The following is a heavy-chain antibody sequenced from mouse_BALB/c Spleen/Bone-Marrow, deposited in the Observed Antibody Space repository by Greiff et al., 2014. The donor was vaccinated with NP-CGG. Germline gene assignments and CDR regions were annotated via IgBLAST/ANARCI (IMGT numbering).Heavy chain of an antibody. CDR2: IDPANGNT. V-gene: IGHV14-3*02. Sequence: EVQLQQSGAELVKPGASVKLSCTASGFNIKDTYMHWVKQRPEQGLEWIGRIDPANGNTKYDPKFQGKATITADTSSNTAYLQLSSLTSENTAVYYCARWEYYAMDYWGQGTSVTVSS. CDR1: GFNIKDTY. D-gene: IGHD4-1*01. CDR3: ARWEYYAMDY. J-gene: IGHJ4*01.